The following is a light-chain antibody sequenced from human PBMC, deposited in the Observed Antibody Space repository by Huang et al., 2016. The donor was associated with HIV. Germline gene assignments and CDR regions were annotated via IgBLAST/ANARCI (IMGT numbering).Light chain of an antibody. Sequence: EVVMTQSPATLSVSPGERATLSCRASQSVSSNLAWYQQKPGQAPRLLIYGASTRATGIPASVSGIGSGTEFTLTISSLQSEDFAVYYCQQYNNWPPVTFGQGTKLEIK. CDR1: QSVSSN. CDR3: QQYNNWPPVT. V-gene: IGKV3D-15*01. J-gene: IGKJ2*01. CDR2: GAS.